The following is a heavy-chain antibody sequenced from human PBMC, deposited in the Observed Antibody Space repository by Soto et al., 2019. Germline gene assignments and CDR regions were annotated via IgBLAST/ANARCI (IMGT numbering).Heavy chain of an antibody. CDR3: ARVQYYDSSGYYLDYYGMDV. CDR1: GYTFTSYG. J-gene: IGHJ6*02. CDR2: ISAYNGNT. Sequence: QVQLVQSGAEVKKPGASVKVSCKASGYTFTSYGISWVRQAPGQGLEWMGWISAYNGNTNYAQKLQGRVTMTTDTSTRTAYMELRSLRSDDTAVYYCARVQYYDSSGYYLDYYGMDVWGQGTTVTVSS. D-gene: IGHD3-22*01. V-gene: IGHV1-18*01.